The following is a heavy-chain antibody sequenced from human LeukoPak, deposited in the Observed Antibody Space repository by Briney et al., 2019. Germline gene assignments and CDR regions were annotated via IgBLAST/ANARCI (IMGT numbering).Heavy chain of an antibody. CDR2: INHSGST. D-gene: IGHD2-2*01. J-gene: IGHJ6*03. CDR1: GGSFSGYY. Sequence: PSETLSLTCAVYGGSFSGYYWSWIRQPPGRGLEWIGEINHSGSTNYNPSLKSRVTISVDTSKNQFSLKLSSVTAADTAVYYCARLRGQLLVAALYYYMDVWGKGTTVTVSS. V-gene: IGHV4-34*01. CDR3: ARLRGQLLVAALYYYMDV.